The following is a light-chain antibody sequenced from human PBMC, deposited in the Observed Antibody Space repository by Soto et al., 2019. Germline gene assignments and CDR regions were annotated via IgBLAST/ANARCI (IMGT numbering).Light chain of an antibody. Sequence: DIVMTQSPLSLPVTPGEAASISCRSSQSLLNSDGYNCLEWYLQRPGQSPQLLIYLGSNRASGVPERISGSGSGTNFTLKISRVGAEDLGVYYCVEALQTLTFGQGTKLEIK. V-gene: IGKV2-28*01. CDR1: QSLLNSDGYNC. CDR2: LGS. J-gene: IGKJ2*01. CDR3: VEALQTLT.